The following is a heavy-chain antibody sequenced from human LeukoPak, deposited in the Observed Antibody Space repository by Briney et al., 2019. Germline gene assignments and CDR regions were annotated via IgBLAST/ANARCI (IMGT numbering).Heavy chain of an antibody. CDR2: IYYSGST. J-gene: IGHJ2*01. CDR3: ARYYDILTTPGYFDL. CDR1: GGSISSYY. D-gene: IGHD3-9*01. Sequence: PSETLSLTCTVSGGSISSYYWSWIRQPPGKGLEWIGCIYYSGSTNYNPSLKSRVTISVDTSKNQFSLKLSSVTAADTAVYYCARYYDILTTPGYFDLWGRGTLVTVSS. V-gene: IGHV4-59*08.